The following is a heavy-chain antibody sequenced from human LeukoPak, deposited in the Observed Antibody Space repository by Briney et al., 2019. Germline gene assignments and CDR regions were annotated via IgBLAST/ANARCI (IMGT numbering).Heavy chain of an antibody. CDR1: GNSIRGSSYY. Sequence: PSETLSLTCTVSGNSIRGSSYYWGWIRQSPEKGLEWIGSIYYSGSTYYSASFKSRVTISVDTSQNQFSLKLRSVTAADRAVYYCASRYYYDTRGYFLHWGQGTLVTVSS. CDR2: IYYSGST. D-gene: IGHD3-22*01. CDR3: ASRYYYDTRGYFLH. J-gene: IGHJ1*01. V-gene: IGHV4-39*01.